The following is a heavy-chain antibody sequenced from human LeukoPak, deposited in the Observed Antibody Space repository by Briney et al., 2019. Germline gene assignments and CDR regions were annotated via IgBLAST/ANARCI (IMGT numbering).Heavy chain of an antibody. CDR1: GFSFSDYY. Sequence: GGCLRLACAAAGFSFSDYYMSWIRQAPGKWLEWLSNINSRGTTIYYADSVKRRFTTSRDNDNNSLYLQMNSLRAEGTAVYYCARRAYTISSCFDYWGQGALVTVSS. D-gene: IGHD6-6*01. V-gene: IGHV3-11*04. CDR3: ARRAYTISSCFDY. CDR2: INSRGTTI. J-gene: IGHJ4*02.